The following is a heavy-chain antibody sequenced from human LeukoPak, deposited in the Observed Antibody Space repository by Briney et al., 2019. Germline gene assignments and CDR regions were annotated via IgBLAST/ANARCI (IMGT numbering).Heavy chain of an antibody. CDR2: ITDSGNMR. D-gene: IGHD7-27*01. CDR1: GFTFSDYY. CDR3: VRKLGDYYFDH. J-gene: IGHJ4*02. Sequence: PGGSLRLSCAASGFTFSDYYMSWVRHAPGKGLEWLSYITDSGNMRYYADSVKGRFTISRDNANDSLYLQMNSLRAEDTAVYYCVRKLGDYYFDHWGQGTLVTVSS. V-gene: IGHV3-11*01.